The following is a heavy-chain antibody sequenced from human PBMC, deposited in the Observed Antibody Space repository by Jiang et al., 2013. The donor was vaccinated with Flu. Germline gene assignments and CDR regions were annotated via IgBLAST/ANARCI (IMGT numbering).Heavy chain of an antibody. CDR3: ARDMGLFDYYMDV. D-gene: IGHD2-21*01. V-gene: IGHV1-69*01. Sequence: GTFSSYAISWVRQAPGQGLEWMGGIIPIFGTANYAQKFQGRVTITADESTSTAYMELSSLRSEDTAVYYCARDMGLFDYYMDVWGKGTTVTVSS. CDR1: GTFSSYA. J-gene: IGHJ6*03. CDR2: IIPIFGTA.